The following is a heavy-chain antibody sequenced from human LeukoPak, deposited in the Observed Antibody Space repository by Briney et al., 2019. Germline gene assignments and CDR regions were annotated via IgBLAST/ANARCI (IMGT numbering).Heavy chain of an antibody. V-gene: IGHV3-23*01. Sequence: GASLRLSCVASGFTFSSYAMTWVRQAPGKVLEWVSAISASGGTTYYEDSVKGRFTISRDNSKNTVHLQMNSLRAEDTAVYYCANLYGDSSNGMDVWGQGTTVTVSS. J-gene: IGHJ6*02. CDR2: ISASGGTT. CDR1: GFTFSSYA. CDR3: ANLYGDSSNGMDV. D-gene: IGHD4-17*01.